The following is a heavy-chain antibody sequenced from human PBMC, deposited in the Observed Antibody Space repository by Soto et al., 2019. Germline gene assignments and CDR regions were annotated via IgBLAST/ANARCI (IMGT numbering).Heavy chain of an antibody. Sequence: PSETLSLTCAASGYSISSGYYCAWLRPPPGKELEWFSSIYHGRTTYYNPSLNSRITLSIDMTHNHVSLILNSVTAADTAVYYCARVGPWVPYYYDSSPYTFENWFDPWGQGTLVTVSS. J-gene: IGHJ5*02. V-gene: IGHV4-38-2*01. CDR3: ARVGPWVPYYYDSSPYTFENWFDP. D-gene: IGHD3-22*01. CDR2: IYHGRTT. CDR1: GYSISSGYY.